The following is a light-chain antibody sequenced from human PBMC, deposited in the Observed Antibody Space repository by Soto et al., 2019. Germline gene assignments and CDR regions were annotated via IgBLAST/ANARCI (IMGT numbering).Light chain of an antibody. CDR1: QSVSSN. Sequence: EIVMTQSPATLSVSPGERATLSCRASQSVSSNLAWYQQKPGQAPRLLIYGASTRATGIPARFSGSGSGTEFTLTFSSLQSEDFAVYYCQQYNNWPPPFGGGTKVEIK. J-gene: IGKJ4*01. CDR2: GAS. V-gene: IGKV3-15*01. CDR3: QQYNNWPPP.